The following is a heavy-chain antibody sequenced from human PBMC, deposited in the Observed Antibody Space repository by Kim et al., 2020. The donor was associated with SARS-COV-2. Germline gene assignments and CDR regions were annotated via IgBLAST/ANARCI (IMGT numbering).Heavy chain of an antibody. CDR1: GFTFSSHW. CDR2: IKPDGGEK. J-gene: IGHJ4*02. V-gene: IGHV3-7*01. CDR3: ARAGSSDY. Sequence: GGSLRLSFAASGFTFSSHWMTWVRQAPGKGLEWVASIKPDGGEKFYLGSVKGRFTISRDNAENSLYLQMDSLRAEDTAVYYCARAGSSDYWGQGTLVTVS. D-gene: IGHD6-6*01.